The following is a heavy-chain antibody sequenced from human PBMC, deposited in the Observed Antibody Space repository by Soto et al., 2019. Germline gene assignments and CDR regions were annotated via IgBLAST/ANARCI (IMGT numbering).Heavy chain of an antibody. CDR1: GYSFTSYW. CDR3: ARLFDTSGWYDY. V-gene: IGHV5-51*01. CDR2: IYPGDSDT. D-gene: IGHD6-19*01. Sequence: GESLKISCNGSGYSFTSYWIGWVRQMPGKGLERMGIIYPGDSDTRYSPSFQGQVTISADKSITTTYLQWSSLKASDTAIYYCARLFDTSGWYDYWGQGTLVTVSS. J-gene: IGHJ4*02.